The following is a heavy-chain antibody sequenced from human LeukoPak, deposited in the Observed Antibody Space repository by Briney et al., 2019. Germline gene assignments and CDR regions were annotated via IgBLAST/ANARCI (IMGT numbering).Heavy chain of an antibody. J-gene: IGHJ4*02. D-gene: IGHD3-10*01. CDR3: ARDRYYYGSGSYAIFDY. V-gene: IGHV4-59*12. CDR2: IYYSGST. CDR1: GGSISSYY. Sequence: PSETLSLACTVSGGSISSYYWSWIRQPPGKGLEWIGYIYYSGSTNYNPSLKSRVTISVDTSKNQFSLKLSSVTAADTAVYYCARDRYYYGSGSYAIFDYWGQGTLVTVSS.